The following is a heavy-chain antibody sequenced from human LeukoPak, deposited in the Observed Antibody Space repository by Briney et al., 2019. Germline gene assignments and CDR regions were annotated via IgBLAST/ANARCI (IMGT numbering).Heavy chain of an antibody. CDR3: ARDSAVTTQKYYYYYGMDV. J-gene: IGHJ6*02. Sequence: GASVKVSCKASGYNFTSYGISWVRQAPGQGLEWMGWINSNNGNTNYEQKFQGRVTMTTDTSTSTAYMELRSLRSDDTAVYYCARDSAVTTQKYYYYYGMDVWGQGTTVTVSS. CDR2: INSNNGNT. D-gene: IGHD4-11*01. V-gene: IGHV1-18*01. CDR1: GYNFTSYG.